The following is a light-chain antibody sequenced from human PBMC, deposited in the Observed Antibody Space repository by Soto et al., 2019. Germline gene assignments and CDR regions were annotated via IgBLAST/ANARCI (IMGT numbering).Light chain of an antibody. Sequence: DIHMTQSPSTLSASLGDGVTITFRASQSISSWLAWYQQKPGKAPKLLIYDASSLESGVPSRFSGSGSGTEFTLTISSLQPDDFATYYCQQYNSYSCTFGGGTKVDIK. J-gene: IGKJ4*01. CDR1: QSISSW. V-gene: IGKV1-5*01. CDR3: QQYNSYSCT. CDR2: DAS.